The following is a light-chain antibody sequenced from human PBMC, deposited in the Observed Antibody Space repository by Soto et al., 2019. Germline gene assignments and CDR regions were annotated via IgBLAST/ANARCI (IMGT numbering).Light chain of an antibody. CDR3: GTCDRSLRVVV. J-gene: IGLJ2*01. CDR1: SSNIGSNY. Sequence: QSVLTQPPSVSAAPGQKVTTSCSGSSSNIGSNYVSWYQQHPGTAPNLLIYENNRRHSGIPDRFSVSKSGTTATLCIAGLQTGDEADYYCGTCDRSLRVVVFRGGTKLSVL. V-gene: IGLV1-51*02. CDR2: ENN.